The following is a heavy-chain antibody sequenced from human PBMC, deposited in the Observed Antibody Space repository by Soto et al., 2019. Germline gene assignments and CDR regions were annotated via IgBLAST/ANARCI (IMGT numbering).Heavy chain of an antibody. CDR2: ISAYNGNT. CDR1: GYTFTSYC. CDR3: ARVSCSSKSCYYYYYYSMDV. J-gene: IGHJ6*02. Sequence: GASVKVSCKASGYTFTSYCISWVRQDPGQGREWMGWISAYNGNTNYAQKLQDRVTMTTDTSTSTAYMELRSLRSDDTAVYYCARVSCSSKSCYYYYYYSMDVWGQGTTVTVSS. V-gene: IGHV1-18*01. D-gene: IGHD2-2*01.